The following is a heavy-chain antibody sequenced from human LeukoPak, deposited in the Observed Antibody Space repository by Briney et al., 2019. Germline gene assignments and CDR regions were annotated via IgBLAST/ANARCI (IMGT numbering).Heavy chain of an antibody. CDR2: ISGSGGST. Sequence: GGSLRLSCAASGFTFSNAWMSWVRQAPGKGLEWVSAISGSGGSTYYADSVKGRFTISRDNSKNTLYLQLSSLRPEDTAVYYCATAGWLVPTHYYYYYMGVWGKGTTVAVSS. V-gene: IGHV3-23*01. CDR1: GFTFSNAW. CDR3: ATAGWLVPTHYYYYYMGV. D-gene: IGHD6-19*01. J-gene: IGHJ6*03.